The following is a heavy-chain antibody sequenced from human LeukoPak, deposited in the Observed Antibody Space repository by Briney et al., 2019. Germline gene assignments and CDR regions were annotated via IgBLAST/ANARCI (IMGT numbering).Heavy chain of an antibody. J-gene: IGHJ4*02. Sequence: GGSLRISCAASGFTFSSHWMHWVRQAPGKGMVWVSRISSDGTNTNYADSVKGRFTISRDNAKNTVYLQMNSLRAEDTAVYYCAKGPGNWIANFDYWGQGTLVTVSS. CDR2: ISSDGTNT. CDR1: GFTFSSHW. CDR3: AKGPGNWIANFDY. V-gene: IGHV3-74*01. D-gene: IGHD1-14*01.